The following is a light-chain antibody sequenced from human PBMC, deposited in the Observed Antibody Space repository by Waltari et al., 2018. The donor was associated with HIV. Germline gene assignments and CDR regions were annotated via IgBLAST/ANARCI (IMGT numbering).Light chain of an antibody. CDR2: GAS. V-gene: IGKV3-20*01. CDR3: QQYGSSPPIT. J-gene: IGKJ3*01. CDR1: QSLSSSY. Sequence: EIVLTQFPGTLSLSPGERATLSCRASQSLSSSYLAWYQQKPGQAPRLLIYGASSRATGIPDRFSVSGSGTDFTLTISRLEPEDFAVYYCQQYGSSPPITFGPGTKVDIK.